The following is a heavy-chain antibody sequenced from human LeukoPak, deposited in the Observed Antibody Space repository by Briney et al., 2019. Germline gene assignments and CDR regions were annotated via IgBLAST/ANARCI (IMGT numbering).Heavy chain of an antibody. D-gene: IGHD2-15*01. CDR2: IYYSGST. CDR3: ARGYCSGGSCYVGPELLGCYYGMDV. CDR1: GGSISSYY. J-gene: IGHJ6*02. V-gene: IGHV4-59*08. Sequence: SETLSLTCTVSGGSISSYYWSWIRQPPGKGLEWIGYIYYSGSTNYNPSLKSRVTISVDTSKNQFSLKLSSVTAADTAVYYCARGYCSGGSCYVGPELLGCYYGMDVWGQGTTVTVSS.